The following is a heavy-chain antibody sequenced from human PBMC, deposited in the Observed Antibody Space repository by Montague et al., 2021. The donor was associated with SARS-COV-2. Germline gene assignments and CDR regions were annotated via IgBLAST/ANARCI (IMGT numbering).Heavy chain of an antibody. CDR3: ARLRGGTPGEH. V-gene: IGHV4-39*07. J-gene: IGHJ4*02. CDR2: LYYSGTT. D-gene: IGHD2-21*01. Sequence: SETLSLTCTVSGGSISNSSFHWGWIRQPPGKGLEWIGTLYYSGTTHYNPSLKSRVTTSMDTSKNQFSLKLTSVIAADTAVYYCARLRGGTPGEHWGQGALVTVSS. CDR1: GGSISNSSFH.